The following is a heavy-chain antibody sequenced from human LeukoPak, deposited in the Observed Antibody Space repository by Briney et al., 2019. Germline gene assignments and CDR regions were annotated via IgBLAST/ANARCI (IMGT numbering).Heavy chain of an antibody. D-gene: IGHD3-3*01. CDR3: ARGLYYDFWSGYFNWFDP. Sequence: TSGTLSLTCAVYGGSFSGYYWSWIRQPPGKGLEWIGEINHSGSTNYNPSLKSRVTISVDTSKNQFSLKLSSVTAADTAVYYCARGLYYDFWSGYFNWFDPWGQGTLVTVSS. CDR2: INHSGST. V-gene: IGHV4-34*01. CDR1: GGSFSGYY. J-gene: IGHJ5*02.